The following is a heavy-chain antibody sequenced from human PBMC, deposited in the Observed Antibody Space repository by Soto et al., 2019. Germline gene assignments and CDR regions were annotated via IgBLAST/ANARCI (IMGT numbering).Heavy chain of an antibody. CDR2: FDPEDGET. CDR1: GYTLTELS. D-gene: IGHD3-10*01. J-gene: IGHJ3*02. CDR3: ATGKDVAKGAFDI. V-gene: IGHV1-24*01. Sequence: APVKVSCKVSGYTLTELSMHWVRQAPGKGLEWMGGFDPEDGETIYAQKFQGRVTMTEDTSTDTAYMELSSLRSEDTAVYYCATGKDVAKGAFDIWGQGKMVTVSS.